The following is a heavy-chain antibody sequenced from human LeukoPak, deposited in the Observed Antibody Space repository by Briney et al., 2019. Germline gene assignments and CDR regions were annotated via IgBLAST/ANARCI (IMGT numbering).Heavy chain of an antibody. V-gene: IGHV4-59*01. CDR2: IYYSGSA. Sequence: PPETLSLTCTVSGGSISSYYCSWIRQPPGQGLGWSGYIYYSGSANYNPSPKSRVTISVYTSKNQYSLKLSSVTAADTAVYYWARDPSLYSSSGYGNFDYWGQGTLVTVSP. J-gene: IGHJ4*02. CDR1: GGSISSYY. D-gene: IGHD6-13*01. CDR3: ARDPSLYSSSGYGNFDY.